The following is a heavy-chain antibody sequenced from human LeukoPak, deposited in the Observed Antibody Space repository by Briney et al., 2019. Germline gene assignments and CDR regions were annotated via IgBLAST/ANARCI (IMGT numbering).Heavy chain of an antibody. CDR1: GYTFTGYY. D-gene: IGHD3-3*01. Sequence: ASVKVSCKASGYTFTGYYMHWVRQAPEQGLEWMGWINPNSGGTNYAQKFQGRVTMTRDTSISTDYMELSRLRSDDTAVYYCARVSDDFWSGYSPSYWCQGTLVTVSS. CDR2: INPNSGGT. CDR3: ARVSDDFWSGYSPSY. J-gene: IGHJ4*02. V-gene: IGHV1-2*02.